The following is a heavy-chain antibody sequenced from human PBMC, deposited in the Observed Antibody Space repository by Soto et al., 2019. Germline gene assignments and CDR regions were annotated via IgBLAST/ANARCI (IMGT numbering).Heavy chain of an antibody. CDR1: GDSVSSYS. J-gene: IGHJ4*02. CDR3: AREGNLGRWLQPLDY. V-gene: IGHV4-59*02. CDR2: VHYNGNT. Sequence: QVQLQVSGPGLVKPSETLSLTCTVSGDSVSSYSWSWIRQTPGKGLEWIGNVHYNGNTKYNPSLKSRVTMSEDTSKNQFSLKVISVTAADTAVYYCAREGNLGRWLQPLDYWGQGTLVTVSS. D-gene: IGHD5-12*01.